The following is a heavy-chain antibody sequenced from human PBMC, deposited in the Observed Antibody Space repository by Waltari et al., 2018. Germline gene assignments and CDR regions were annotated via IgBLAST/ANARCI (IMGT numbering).Heavy chain of an antibody. V-gene: IGHV1-3*01. D-gene: IGHD6-13*01. CDR1: GYTFTSYA. CDR2: INAGNGNT. J-gene: IGHJ3*02. CDR3: AMSRSAGAFDI. Sequence: QVQLVQSGAEVKKPGASVKVSCKASGYTFTSYAMHWVRQAPGQRLEWMGWINAGNGNTKYSQKFQGRFTITRDTSASTAYMELSSLRSEDTAVYYCAMSRSAGAFDIWGQGTMVTVSS.